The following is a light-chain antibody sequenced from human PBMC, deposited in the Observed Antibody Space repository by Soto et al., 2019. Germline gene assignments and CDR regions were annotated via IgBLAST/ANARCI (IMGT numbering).Light chain of an antibody. V-gene: IGKV3-20*01. CDR2: DAS. J-gene: IGKJ1*01. Sequence: EFVLTQSPGTLSLSPGERATLSCRASQTVRNNYLAWYQQKPGQAPRLLIYDASSRATGIPDRFSGGGSGTDFTLTISSLEPEDFATYYCQQYNSYSWTFGQGTKVDIK. CDR3: QQYNSYSWT. CDR1: QTVRNNY.